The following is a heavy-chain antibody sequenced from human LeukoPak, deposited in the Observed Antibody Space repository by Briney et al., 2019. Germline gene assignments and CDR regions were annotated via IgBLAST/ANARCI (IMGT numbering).Heavy chain of an antibody. V-gene: IGHV3-9*01. CDR3: AKPIAAAGSGFDY. Sequence: PGRSLRLSCAASGFTFDDYAMHWVRQAPGKGLEWVSGISWNSGSIGYADSVKGRFTISRDNAKNSLYLQMNSLRAEDTAMYHCAKPIAAAGSGFDYWGQGTLVTVSS. D-gene: IGHD6-13*01. CDR1: GFTFDDYA. J-gene: IGHJ4*02. CDR2: ISWNSGSI.